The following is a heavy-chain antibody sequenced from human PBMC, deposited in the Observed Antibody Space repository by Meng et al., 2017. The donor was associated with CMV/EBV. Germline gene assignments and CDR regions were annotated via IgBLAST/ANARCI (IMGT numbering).Heavy chain of an antibody. Sequence: ASVKVSCKASGYTFTSYDINWARQATGQGLEWMGWMNPNSGNTGYAQKFQGRVTMTRNTSISTAYMELSSLRSEDTAVYYCARGRGVVPAAIVQNWFDPWGQGTLVTVSS. J-gene: IGHJ5*02. V-gene: IGHV1-8*01. D-gene: IGHD2-2*01. CDR1: GYTFTSYD. CDR3: ARGRGVVPAAIVQNWFDP. CDR2: MNPNSGNT.